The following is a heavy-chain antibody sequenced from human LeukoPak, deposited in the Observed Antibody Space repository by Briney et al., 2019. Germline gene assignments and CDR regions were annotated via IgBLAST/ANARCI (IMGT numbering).Heavy chain of an antibody. V-gene: IGHV4-39*01. J-gene: IGHJ3*02. Sequence: KPSETLSLTCTVSGGSISSSSYYWGWIRQPPGKGLEWIGSIYYSGSTYYNPSLKSRVTISVDTSKNQFSLKLSSVTAADTAVYYCARHTSGSPDDAFDIWGQGTMVTVSS. D-gene: IGHD2-15*01. CDR1: GGSISSSSYY. CDR2: IYYSGST. CDR3: ARHTSGSPDDAFDI.